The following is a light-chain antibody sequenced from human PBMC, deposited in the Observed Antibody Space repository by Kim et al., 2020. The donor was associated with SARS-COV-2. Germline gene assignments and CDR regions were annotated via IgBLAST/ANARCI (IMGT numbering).Light chain of an antibody. CDR3: QAWDRRTYG. J-gene: IGLJ6*01. Sequence: SYELTQPPSVSVSPGQTASITCSGDKLGNKYACWYQQKSGQSPVLVIYQDSKRPSGIPERFSGSNSGNTATLTISGTQAMDEADYYCQAWDRRTYGFGTG. V-gene: IGLV3-1*01. CDR1: KLGNKY. CDR2: QDS.